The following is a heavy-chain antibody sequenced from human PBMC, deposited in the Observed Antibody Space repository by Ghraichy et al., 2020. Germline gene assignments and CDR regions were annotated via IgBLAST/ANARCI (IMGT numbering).Heavy chain of an antibody. Sequence: SQTLSLTCAISGDSVSRNSAAWDWIRQSPSRGLEWLGRTYYRSKWYNDYAVSVRSRITINPDTSKNQFSLHLNSVTPEDTAVYYCARVRPATGYDAFDIWGQGTMVTVSS. CDR3: ARVRPATGYDAFDI. V-gene: IGHV6-1*01. D-gene: IGHD1-1*01. CDR1: GDSVSRNSAA. CDR2: TYYRSKWYN. J-gene: IGHJ3*02.